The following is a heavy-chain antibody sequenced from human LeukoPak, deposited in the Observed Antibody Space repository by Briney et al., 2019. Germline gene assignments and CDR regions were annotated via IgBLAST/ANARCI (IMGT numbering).Heavy chain of an antibody. J-gene: IGHJ4*02. Sequence: SETLSLTCTVSGGSISSYYWSWIRQPPGKGLEWIGYIYYSGSTNYNPSLKSRVTISADTSKNQFSLKLSSVTAADTAVYYCARAKLGTFYFDYWDQGTLVTVSS. D-gene: IGHD7-27*01. V-gene: IGHV4-59*01. CDR3: ARAKLGTFYFDY. CDR2: IYYSGST. CDR1: GGSISSYY.